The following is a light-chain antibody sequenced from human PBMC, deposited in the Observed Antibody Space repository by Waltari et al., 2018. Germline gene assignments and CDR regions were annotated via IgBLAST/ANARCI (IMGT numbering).Light chain of an antibody. CDR1: ETITLY. V-gene: IGKV1-39*01. J-gene: IGKJ1*01. Sequence: DIQMTQSPSSLSASVGDRVTIPCRASETITLYLNWFQQKPGKAPNLLIYAASSLQSGVPSRFSGSGSGTDFTLTISNLQPEDFATYYCQQTYSTPWTFGQGTKVEIK. CDR2: AAS. CDR3: QQTYSTPWT.